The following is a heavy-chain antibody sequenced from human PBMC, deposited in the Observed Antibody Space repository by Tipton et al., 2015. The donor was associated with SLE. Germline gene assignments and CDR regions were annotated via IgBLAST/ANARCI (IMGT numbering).Heavy chain of an antibody. Sequence: TLSLTCTVSGGSISSHYWSWIRQPPGKGLEWIGYIYYSGSTNYNPSLKSRVTISVDTSKNQFSLKLSSVTAADTAVYYCARDQGAGDYFDYWGQGTLVTVSS. D-gene: IGHD6-19*01. CDR2: IYYSGST. J-gene: IGHJ4*02. CDR1: GGSISSHY. V-gene: IGHV4-59*11. CDR3: ARDQGAGDYFDY.